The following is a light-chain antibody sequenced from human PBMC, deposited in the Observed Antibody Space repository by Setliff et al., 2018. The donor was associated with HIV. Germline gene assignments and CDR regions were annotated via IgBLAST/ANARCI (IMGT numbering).Light chain of an antibody. Sequence: SVLTQPPSVSGAPGQRVTISCTGSSSNIGAGYDVHWYQQLPGTAPKLLTYGNSNRPSGVPDRFSGSKSGTSASLAITGLQAEDEADYYCQSYDSSLSGYVFGTGTKVTVL. J-gene: IGLJ1*01. CDR1: SSNIGAGYD. V-gene: IGLV1-40*01. CDR2: GNS. CDR3: QSYDSSLSGYV.